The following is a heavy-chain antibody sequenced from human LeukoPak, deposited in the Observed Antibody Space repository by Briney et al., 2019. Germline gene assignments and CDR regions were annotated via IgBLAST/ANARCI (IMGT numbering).Heavy chain of an antibody. Sequence: ETLSLTCTVSGGSISSYYWSWIRQAPGKGLEWVSVLYSAGATYYADSVKGRFTISRDNSKNTLYLQMDSLRAEDTAVYYCARSSGSYLYFDYWGQGTLITVSS. CDR1: GGSISSYY. D-gene: IGHD1-26*01. CDR2: LYSAGAT. J-gene: IGHJ4*02. V-gene: IGHV3-66*02. CDR3: ARSSGSYLYFDY.